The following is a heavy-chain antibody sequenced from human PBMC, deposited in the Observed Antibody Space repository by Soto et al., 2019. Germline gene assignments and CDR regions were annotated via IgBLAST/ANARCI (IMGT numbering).Heavy chain of an antibody. J-gene: IGHJ6*02. CDR1: GGSISSSSYY. CDR3: LTQGCGPLHGLVDV. V-gene: IGHV4-39*03. Sequence: PSETLSLTCTVSGGSISSSSYYWGWIRQPPGQGLEWIGSIYYSGSTYYNQSLKSRVTISVDTSKNQFSLKLSSVTAADTAVYYFLTQGCGPLHGLVDVWGQGTRVTVSS. CDR2: IYYSGST. D-gene: IGHD3-9*01.